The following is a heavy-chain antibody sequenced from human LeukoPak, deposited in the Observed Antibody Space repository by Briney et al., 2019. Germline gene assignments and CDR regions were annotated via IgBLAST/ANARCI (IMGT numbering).Heavy chain of an antibody. D-gene: IGHD2-8*01. CDR2: ISSSSNYI. J-gene: IGHJ3*02. V-gene: IGHV3-21*01. CDR1: GFTFSSFS. Sequence: GSWRLSCAVSGFTFSSFSMNWVRQAPGKGLEWVSSISSSSNYIYYADSVKGRFTISRDNAKNSLYLQMNSLRAEDTAVYYCARDYCASGTCPSRIWGQGTMVTVSS. CDR3: ARDYCASGTCPSRI.